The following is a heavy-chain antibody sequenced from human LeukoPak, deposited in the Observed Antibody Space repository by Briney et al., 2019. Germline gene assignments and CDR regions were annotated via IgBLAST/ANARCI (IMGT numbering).Heavy chain of an antibody. V-gene: IGHV1-69*05. J-gene: IGHJ4*02. D-gene: IGHD3-22*01. Sequence: SVTVSCKASGGTFSSYAISWVRPPPAQGLEWMGGIIPIFGTAHYAHKFQGRITITTDEPTNTPYTELSSLRSEDTAVYYCARDSYDSSGYSDYWGQGTLVTGSS. CDR2: IIPIFGTA. CDR3: ARDSYDSSGYSDY. CDR1: GGTFSSYA.